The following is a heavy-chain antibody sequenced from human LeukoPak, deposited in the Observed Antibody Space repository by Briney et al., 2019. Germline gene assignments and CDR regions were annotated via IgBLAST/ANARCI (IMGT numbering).Heavy chain of an antibody. D-gene: IGHD3-3*02. V-gene: IGHV3-21*01. CDR1: GITFGPYT. J-gene: IGHJ6*03. Sequence: GGSLRLSCTASGITFGPYTMTWVRQAPGRGLEWVSSISTSSSYLYYAKSVRGRFIISRDNAENSLFLQMKSLRAEDTAAYYCTRDFHFAQHYYMDVWGKGTTVTVSS. CDR2: ISTSSSYL. CDR3: TRDFHFAQHYYMDV.